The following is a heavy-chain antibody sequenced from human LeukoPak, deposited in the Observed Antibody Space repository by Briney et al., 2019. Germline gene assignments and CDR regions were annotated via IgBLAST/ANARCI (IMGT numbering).Heavy chain of an antibody. Sequence: SETLSLTCTVSGGSITSNFWSWIRQPPGKGLEWIGYIYNSGRTSYNPSLKSRATISEDTPKNQFSLKLNSVTAADTAVYYCARAKPNWNPPDHWGQGTLVTVSS. D-gene: IGHD1-1*01. CDR1: GGSITSNF. CDR2: IYNSGRT. V-gene: IGHV4-4*09. J-gene: IGHJ4*02. CDR3: ARAKPNWNPPDH.